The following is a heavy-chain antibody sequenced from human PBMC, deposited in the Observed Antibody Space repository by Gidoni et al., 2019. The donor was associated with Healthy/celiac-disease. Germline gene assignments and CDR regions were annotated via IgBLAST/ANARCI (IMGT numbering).Heavy chain of an antibody. CDR2: MNPNSGNT. D-gene: IGHD6-13*01. Sequence: QGQLVQSGAEVEKPGASVKVSCKAAGYTLPSYDINWVRQATGQGLEWMGWMNPNSGNTGYAQKFHGRVTMTRNTSISTAYMELSSLRSEDTAVYYCARGALVYSSSPAWFDPWGQGTLVTVSS. V-gene: IGHV1-8*01. CDR1: GYTLPSYD. CDR3: ARGALVYSSSPAWFDP. J-gene: IGHJ5*02.